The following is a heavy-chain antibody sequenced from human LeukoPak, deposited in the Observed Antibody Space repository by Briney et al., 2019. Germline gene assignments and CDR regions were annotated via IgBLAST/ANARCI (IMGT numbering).Heavy chain of an antibody. Sequence: ASVKVSCKVSGYTLTELSMHWLRQAPGKGLEWMGGFHPEDGETIYAQKFQGRVTMTEDTSTDTAYMELSSLRSEDTAVYYCATCTTVADYYYGMDVWGQGTTVTVSS. J-gene: IGHJ6*02. CDR3: ATCTTVADYYYGMDV. CDR2: FHPEDGET. CDR1: GYTLTELS. D-gene: IGHD4-11*01. V-gene: IGHV1-24*01.